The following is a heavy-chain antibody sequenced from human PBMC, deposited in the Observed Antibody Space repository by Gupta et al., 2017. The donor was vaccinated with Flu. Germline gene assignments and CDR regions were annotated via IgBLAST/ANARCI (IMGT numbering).Heavy chain of an antibody. CDR2: ISKTGNSI. CDR3: AREDCSGGNCRPDY. V-gene: IGHV3-11*01. Sequence: QAPGKGLEWVSYISKTGNSIYHADSVKGRFTISRDNAKNSLYLEMSSLRAEDTAVYYCAREDCSGGNCRPDYWGQGTLVAVSS. D-gene: IGHD2-15*01. J-gene: IGHJ4*02.